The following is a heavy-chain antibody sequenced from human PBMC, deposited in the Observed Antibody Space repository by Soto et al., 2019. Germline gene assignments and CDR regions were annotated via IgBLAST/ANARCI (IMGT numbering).Heavy chain of an antibody. CDR2: IYHSGTT. J-gene: IGHJ4*02. CDR1: GASMSSSTW. CDR3: AIPGPGDFHY. V-gene: IGHV4-4*02. Sequence: QVQLQESGPGLVKPSGTLSLTCAVSGASMSSSTWRSWVRQSPGKGLEWIGEIYHSGTTNYNPSLKSRVTISVDKSKKEFSLKLSSVTAADTAVYYCAIPGPGDFHYWGQGTLVTVSS.